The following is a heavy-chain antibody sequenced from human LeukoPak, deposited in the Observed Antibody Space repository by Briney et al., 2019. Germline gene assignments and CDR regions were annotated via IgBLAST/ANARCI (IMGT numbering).Heavy chain of an antibody. Sequence: ASVKVSCKASGGTFSSYAISWVRQAPGQGLEWMGGIFPIFGTANYAQKFQGRVTITADESTSTAYMELSSLRSEDTAVNYCARERPDFWSGRGWYMDVWGKGTTVTVSS. V-gene: IGHV1-69*13. CDR2: IFPIFGTA. J-gene: IGHJ6*03. CDR1: GGTFSSYA. CDR3: ARERPDFWSGRGWYMDV. D-gene: IGHD3-3*01.